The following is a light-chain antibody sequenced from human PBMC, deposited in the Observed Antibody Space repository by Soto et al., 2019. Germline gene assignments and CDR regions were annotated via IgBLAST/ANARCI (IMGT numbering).Light chain of an antibody. Sequence: DIQMTQSPSSLSASVGDRVTITCRASQSISTNLNWFQQKPGKAPKLLIYAASSLQSVVPSRFSGSGSGTDFTLTISSLQPEDFATYYCQQGYSTRTFGQGTKVEI. CDR3: QQGYSTRT. CDR2: AAS. V-gene: IGKV1-39*01. J-gene: IGKJ1*01. CDR1: QSISTN.